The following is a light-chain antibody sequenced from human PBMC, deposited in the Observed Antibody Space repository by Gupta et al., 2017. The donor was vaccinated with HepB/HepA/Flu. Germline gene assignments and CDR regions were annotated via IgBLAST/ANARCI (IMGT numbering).Light chain of an antibody. CDR2: LAS. CDR3: QQSIKIPFT. V-gene: IGKV1-39*01. J-gene: IGKJ2*01. CDR1: QNIHTF. Sequence: DIQMTQSPSSLSASVGDRVTITCRTSQNIHTFLNWYQQRPGKAPKLLIYLASTLQSGVPSTFSGSGSGTDFTLSISSLQPEDFGTYYCQQSIKIPFTFGQGTKLEIK.